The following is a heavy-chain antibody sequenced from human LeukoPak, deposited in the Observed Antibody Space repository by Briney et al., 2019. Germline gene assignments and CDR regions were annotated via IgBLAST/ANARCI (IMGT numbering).Heavy chain of an antibody. J-gene: IGHJ4*02. D-gene: IGHD6-19*01. Sequence: GGSLRLSCAASGFTFTSYGMTWVRQAPGKGLEWVSSISSSSSYIYCSDSVKGRFTISRDNAKNSLYLQMNSLKADDTAVYYCTRGAGTGWRFDSWGQGTLVTVSS. V-gene: IGHV3-21*01. CDR2: ISSSSSYI. CDR1: GFTFTSYG. CDR3: TRGAGTGWRFDS.